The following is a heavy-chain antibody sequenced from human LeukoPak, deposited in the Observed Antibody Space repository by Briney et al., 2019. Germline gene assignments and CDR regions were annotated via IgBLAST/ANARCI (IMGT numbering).Heavy chain of an antibody. J-gene: IGHJ4*02. Sequence: ASMKVSCKTSGYSFICYYIHWVRQAPGQGFEWMGRINPNSGGTNYAQKFQGRVTMTRDTSISTAYMELSRLRSDDTAVYYCARDPRGGYYFDYWGQGTLVTVSS. CDR2: INPNSGGT. CDR3: ARDPRGGYYFDY. CDR1: GYSFICYY. V-gene: IGHV1-2*06. D-gene: IGHD3-10*01.